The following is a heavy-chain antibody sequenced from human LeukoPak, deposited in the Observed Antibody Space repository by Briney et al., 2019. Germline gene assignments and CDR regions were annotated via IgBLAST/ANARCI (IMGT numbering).Heavy chain of an antibody. Sequence: SETLSLTCAVYGGSFSGYYWSWIRQPPGKGLEWIGEINHSGSTNYNPSLKSRVTISVDTSKNQFSLKLSSVTAADAAVYYCARARYCSSTSCPNDYWGQGTLVTVSS. D-gene: IGHD2-2*01. CDR2: INHSGST. J-gene: IGHJ4*02. V-gene: IGHV4-34*01. CDR1: GGSFSGYY. CDR3: ARARYCSSTSCPNDY.